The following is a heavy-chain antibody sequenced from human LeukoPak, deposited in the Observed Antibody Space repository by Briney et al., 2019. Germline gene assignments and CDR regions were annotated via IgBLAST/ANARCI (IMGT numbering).Heavy chain of an antibody. V-gene: IGHV4-30-4*01. CDR2: IYYSGST. CDR3: ARRAGDRKSLPAYFDY. D-gene: IGHD4-11*01. J-gene: IGHJ4*02. CDR1: GGSLSSGGDYY. Sequence: PSETLSLTCTVSGGSLSSGGDYYWNWIRQPPGKGLEWIGYIYYSGSTYYNPSLKSRVTMSVDTSKNQFSLKLSSATAADTAVYYCARRAGDRKSLPAYFDYWGQGALVTVSS.